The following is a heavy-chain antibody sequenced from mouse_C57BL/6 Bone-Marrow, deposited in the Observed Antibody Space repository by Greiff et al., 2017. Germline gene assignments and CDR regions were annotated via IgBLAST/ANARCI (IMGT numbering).Heavy chain of an antibody. Sequence: VKLMESGAELVRPGTSVKVSCKASGYAFTNYLIEWVKQRPGQGLEWIGVINPGSGGTNYNEKFKGKATLTADKSSSTAYMQLSSLTSEDSAVYFCARGDYYGSSFFAYWGQGTLVTVSA. CDR2: INPGSGGT. CDR1: GYAFTNYL. D-gene: IGHD1-1*01. J-gene: IGHJ3*01. V-gene: IGHV1-54*01. CDR3: ARGDYYGSSFFAY.